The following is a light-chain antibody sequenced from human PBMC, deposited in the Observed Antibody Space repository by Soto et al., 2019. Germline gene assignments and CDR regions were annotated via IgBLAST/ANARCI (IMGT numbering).Light chain of an antibody. V-gene: IGKV1-5*01. CDR2: DAS. Sequence: DIQMTQSPSTLSASVGDRVTITCRASQTINSWLAWYQQKPGKAPKVLIFDASSLKTGVPSRFSGSGSGTEFTLTISNLQNDDFANYYCQQYDSYSSGPFGQGTKV. CDR1: QTINSW. CDR3: QQYDSYSSGP. J-gene: IGKJ1*01.